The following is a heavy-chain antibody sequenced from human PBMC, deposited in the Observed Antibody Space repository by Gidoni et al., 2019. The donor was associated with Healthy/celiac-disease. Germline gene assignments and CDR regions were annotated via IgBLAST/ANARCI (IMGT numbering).Heavy chain of an antibody. J-gene: IGHJ3*02. Sequence: QVQLVQYGAEVKKPGASVKVSCKASGYTFPSYAMHWVRQAPGQRLEWMGWINAGNGNTKYSQKFQGRVTITRDTSASTAYMELSSLRSEDTAVYYCARDLGVVEIVDAFDIWGQGTMVTVSS. V-gene: IGHV1-3*01. CDR1: GYTFPSYA. D-gene: IGHD2-21*01. CDR3: ARDLGVVEIVDAFDI. CDR2: INAGNGNT.